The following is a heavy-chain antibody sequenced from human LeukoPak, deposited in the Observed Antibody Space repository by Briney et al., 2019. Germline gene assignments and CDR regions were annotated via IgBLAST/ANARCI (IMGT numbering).Heavy chain of an antibody. D-gene: IGHD3-10*01. J-gene: IGHJ6*02. Sequence: SVKVSCKASGGTFSSYAISWVRQAPGQGLEWMGRIIPILGIANYAQKFQGRVTITADKSTSTAYMELSSLRSGDTAVYYCASSGITGVVTMVRGARSNGFMDVWGQGTTVTVSS. V-gene: IGHV1-69*04. CDR2: IIPILGIA. CDR1: GGTFSSYA. CDR3: ASSGITGVVTMVRGARSNGFMDV.